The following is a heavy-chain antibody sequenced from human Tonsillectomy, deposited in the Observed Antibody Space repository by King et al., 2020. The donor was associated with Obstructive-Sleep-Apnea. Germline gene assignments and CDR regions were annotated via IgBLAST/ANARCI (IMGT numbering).Heavy chain of an antibody. V-gene: IGHV3-23*04. CDR1: GFSFSRYA. D-gene: IGHD3-22*01. CDR3: VKDSDYNSGGYNYPEY. Sequence: VQLVESGGGLVQPGGSLRLSCAASGFSFSRYALTWVRLPPGNGLQWVSAIIGSGGSTYYTDSVKGRFTISRDNSKNTLYLQMSSLRVEDTAMYHCVKDSDYNSGGYNYPEYWGQGTLVTVSS. J-gene: IGHJ4*02. CDR2: IIGSGGST.